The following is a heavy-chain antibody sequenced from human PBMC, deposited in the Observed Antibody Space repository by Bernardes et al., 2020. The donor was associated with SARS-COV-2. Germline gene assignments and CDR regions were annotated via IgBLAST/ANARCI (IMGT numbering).Heavy chain of an antibody. CDR3: TWMTTTNSIDY. Sequence: GGSLRLSCAVSGITFSDAWMSWVRQAPGKGLEWIGRIKSKRGGGTTDYAAPVKDRFTISRDDSKNMLYLQMNSLKTEDTAVYYCTWMTTTNSIDYWGQGTLVTVSS. J-gene: IGHJ4*02. V-gene: IGHV3-15*01. CDR2: IKSKRGGGTT. D-gene: IGHD4-17*01. CDR1: GITFSDAW.